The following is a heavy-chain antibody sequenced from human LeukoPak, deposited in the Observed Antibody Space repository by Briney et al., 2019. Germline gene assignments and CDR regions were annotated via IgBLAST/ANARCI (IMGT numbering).Heavy chain of an antibody. CDR3: VRDRELTY. J-gene: IGHJ4*02. D-gene: IGHD1-26*01. CDR2: IYNSGST. V-gene: IGHV4-59*03. CDR1: GGSISIYY. Sequence: SETLSLTCSVSGGSISIYYWSWVRQPPEKGLEWTGYIYNSGSTNYNPSLKSRVTISVDTSKNQFSLKLTSVTAADTAVYYCVRDRELTYWGQGTLVTVSS.